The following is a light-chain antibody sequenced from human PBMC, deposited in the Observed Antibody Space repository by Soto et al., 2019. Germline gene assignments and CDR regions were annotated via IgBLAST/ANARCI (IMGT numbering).Light chain of an antibody. CDR3: HQYANSPQP. J-gene: IGKJ5*01. V-gene: IGKV3-20*01. CDR2: NAS. CDR1: QSVGNNY. Sequence: EIVLTQSPGTLSLSPGERVTLSCRASQSVGNNYLGWYQQKPGQAPRLVIFNASRRPTGISDRFSGSGSGTDFTLTISRLEPEDFAVYYCHQYANSPQPVGQGTRLEIK.